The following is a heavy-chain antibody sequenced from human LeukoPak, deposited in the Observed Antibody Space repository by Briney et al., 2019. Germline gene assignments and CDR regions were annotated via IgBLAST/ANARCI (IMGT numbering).Heavy chain of an antibody. V-gene: IGHV1-8*01. J-gene: IGHJ6*02. CDR3: ARWRIVAPLRYYYYGMDV. Sequence: ASVKVSCKASGYTFISYDINWVRQATGQGLEWMGWMNPNSGNTGYAQKFQGRVTMTRNTSISTAYMELSSLRSEDTAVYYCARWRIVAPLRYYYYGMDVWGQGTTVTVSS. D-gene: IGHD2-15*01. CDR1: GYTFISYD. CDR2: MNPNSGNT.